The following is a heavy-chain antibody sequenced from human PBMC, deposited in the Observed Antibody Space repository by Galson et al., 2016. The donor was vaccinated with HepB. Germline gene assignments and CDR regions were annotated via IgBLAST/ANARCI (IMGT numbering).Heavy chain of an antibody. J-gene: IGHJ4*02. CDR3: TRGRWELRF. Sequence: SLRLSCAASGFNLSPYGLSWVRQGPGKGLEWVAFISYDGSNIHYEDSVKGRFTVSRDNSKNTPYLQMTSLRTEDTAVYYCTRGRWELRFWGQGTLVTVSS. CDR2: ISYDGSNI. D-gene: IGHD1-26*01. CDR1: GFNLSPYG. V-gene: IGHV3-30*04.